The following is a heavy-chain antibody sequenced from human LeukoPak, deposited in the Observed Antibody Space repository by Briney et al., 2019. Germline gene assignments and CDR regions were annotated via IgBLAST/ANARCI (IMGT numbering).Heavy chain of an antibody. V-gene: IGHV3-23*01. J-gene: IGHJ4*02. CDR3: ASGKETSMAQGY. CDR2: ISGSGGST. Sequence: GGSLRLSCAASGFTFSSYAMSWVRQAPGKGMEWVSAISGSGGSTYYADSVKGRFTISRDNSKNTLYLQMNSLRAEDTAVYYCASGKETSMAQGYWGQGTLVTVSS. CDR1: GFTFSSYA. D-gene: IGHD5-18*01.